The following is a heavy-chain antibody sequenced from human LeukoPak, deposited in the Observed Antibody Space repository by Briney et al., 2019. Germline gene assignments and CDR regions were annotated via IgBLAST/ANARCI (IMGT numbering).Heavy chain of an antibody. V-gene: IGHV3-48*04. Sequence: PGGSLRLSCAASGFTFSSYFLSWVRQAPGKGLEWVSYISSGGNTIFYADSVKGRFTISRDNAKNSLYLQMNSLRAEDTALYYCARGCGTASCYYWYFDLWGRGTLVTVSS. CDR2: ISSGGNTI. J-gene: IGHJ2*01. CDR1: GFTFSSYF. D-gene: IGHD2-2*01. CDR3: ARGCGTASCYYWYFDL.